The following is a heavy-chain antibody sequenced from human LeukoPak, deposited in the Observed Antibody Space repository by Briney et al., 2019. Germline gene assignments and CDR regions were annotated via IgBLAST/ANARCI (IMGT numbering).Heavy chain of an antibody. Sequence: SETLSLTCAVYGGSFSGYYWSWIRQPPGKGLEWIAEINHSGSTNYNPSLKSRVIISVDTSKNQFSLRLSSVTVADTAVYYCASSEATTTPPPYGMDVWGQGTTVTVSS. CDR2: INHSGST. J-gene: IGHJ6*02. CDR1: GGSFSGYY. D-gene: IGHD5-12*01. CDR3: ASSEATTTPPPYGMDV. V-gene: IGHV4-34*09.